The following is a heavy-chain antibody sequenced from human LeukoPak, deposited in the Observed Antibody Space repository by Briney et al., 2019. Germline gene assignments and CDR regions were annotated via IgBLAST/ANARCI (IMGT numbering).Heavy chain of an antibody. J-gene: IGHJ4*02. D-gene: IGHD1-26*01. V-gene: IGHV3-30-3*01. CDR2: ISYDGSNK. CDR1: GFTFSSYA. CDR3: ARDPAWGELPDYGNFDY. Sequence: GRSLRLSCAASGFTFSSYAMHWVRQAPGKGLEWVAVISYDGSNKYYADSVKGRFTISRDNSKNTLYLQMNSLRAEDTAVYYCARDPAWGELPDYGNFDYWGQGTLVTVSS.